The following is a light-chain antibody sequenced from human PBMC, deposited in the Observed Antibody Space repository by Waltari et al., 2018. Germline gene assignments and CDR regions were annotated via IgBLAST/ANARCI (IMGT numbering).Light chain of an antibody. J-gene: IGLJ1*01. Sequence: NFMLTQPHSVSESPGKTITISCTRSSGNIASNPVQWSQHCPGSAPTPVIYEENQRPSGVPDRFSGSIDGSSNSASLTISGLKTEDEADYYCHYYDSRNHAHVFGTGTNVTVL. V-gene: IGLV6-57*04. CDR1: SGNIASNP. CDR3: HYYDSRNHAHV. CDR2: EEN.